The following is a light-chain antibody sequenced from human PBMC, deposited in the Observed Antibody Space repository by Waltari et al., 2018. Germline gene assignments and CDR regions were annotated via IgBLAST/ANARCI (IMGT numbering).Light chain of an antibody. V-gene: IGKV3-15*01. Sequence: IVLTQSPATLYVSPGTRATLSCRASQKIGNKLAWYQQKPGQAPRLLISDASTRATGIPSRFSGSGSETDFTLTISSLQTDDFATYYCQQYHYWPPAYSFGQGTRLEIK. CDR3: QQYHYWPPAYS. CDR2: DAS. CDR1: QKIGNK. J-gene: IGKJ2*01.